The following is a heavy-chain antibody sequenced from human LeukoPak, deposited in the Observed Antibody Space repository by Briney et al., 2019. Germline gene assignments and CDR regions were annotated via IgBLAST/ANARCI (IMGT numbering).Heavy chain of an antibody. J-gene: IGHJ4*02. D-gene: IGHD3-10*01. CDR1: GFTVSAYA. V-gene: IGHV3-33*08. Sequence: GGSLRLSCAASGFTVSAYAMSWVRQAPGKGLEWVAVIWYDGSNKYYADSVKGRFTISRDNSKNTLYLQMNSLRAEDTAVYFCARDVVLGSGSCASWGQGTLVTVSS. CDR3: ARDVVLGSGSCAS. CDR2: IWYDGSNK.